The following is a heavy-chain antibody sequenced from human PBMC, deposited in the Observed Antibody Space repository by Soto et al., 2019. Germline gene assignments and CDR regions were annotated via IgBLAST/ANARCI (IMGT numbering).Heavy chain of an antibody. J-gene: IGHJ4*02. V-gene: IGHV1-46*03. CDR3: TRGRCGGGSCYQVDY. D-gene: IGHD2-15*01. CDR1: GYTFTSYY. CDR2: INPSGGGT. Sequence: QVQLVQSGAGVKKPGASVKVSCKASGYTFTSYYMHWVRQAPGQGLEWMGIINPSGGGTSYAQKFQGRVTMTSDTSTSTVYMELSSLRSEDTAVYYCTRGRCGGGSCYQVDYWGQGTLVTVSS.